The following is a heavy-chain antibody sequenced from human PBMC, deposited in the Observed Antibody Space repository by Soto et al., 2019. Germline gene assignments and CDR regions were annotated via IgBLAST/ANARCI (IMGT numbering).Heavy chain of an antibody. CDR2: ISYDGSNK. V-gene: IGHV3-30-3*01. Sequence: QVQLVESGGGVVQPGRSLRLSCAASGFTFSSYAMHWVRQAPGKGLEWVAVISYDGSNKYYADSVKGRFTISRDNSKNTLYMQMNSLRAEDTAVYYCAREDTAIVYYYFDYWGQGTLVTVSS. CDR1: GFTFSSYA. D-gene: IGHD5-18*01. CDR3: AREDTAIVYYYFDY. J-gene: IGHJ4*02.